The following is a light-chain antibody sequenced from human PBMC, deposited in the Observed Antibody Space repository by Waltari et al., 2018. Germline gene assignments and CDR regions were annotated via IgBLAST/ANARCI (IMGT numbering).Light chain of an antibody. Sequence: QSVLTQPPSASGTPGPTVTISCSGSSSNIGINYVYWYQQFPGTAPKLLIYRHNQRPSGVPDRFSGSKSGTSASLAISGLRSEDGADYYCAAWDDSLSGWVFGGGTKLTVL. CDR2: RHN. V-gene: IGLV1-47*01. CDR3: AAWDDSLSGWV. CDR1: SSNIGINY. J-gene: IGLJ3*02.